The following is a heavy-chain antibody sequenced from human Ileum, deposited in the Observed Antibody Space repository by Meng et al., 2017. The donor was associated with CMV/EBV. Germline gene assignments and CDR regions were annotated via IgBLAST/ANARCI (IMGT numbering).Heavy chain of an antibody. Sequence: GESLKISCAASGFTFSNYWMTWVRQAPGKGLEWVASIKQDGSEKYLVNSVKGRFTISRDNANNSLYLRMNSLRVEDTAVYYCASDASSSWFPWYFDYWGQGTLVTVSS. CDR1: GFTFSNYW. V-gene: IGHV3-7*01. CDR3: ASDASSSWFPWYFDY. CDR2: IKQDGSEK. D-gene: IGHD6-13*01. J-gene: IGHJ4*02.